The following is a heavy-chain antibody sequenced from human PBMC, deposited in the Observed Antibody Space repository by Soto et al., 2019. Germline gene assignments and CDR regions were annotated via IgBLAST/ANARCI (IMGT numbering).Heavy chain of an antibody. CDR3: AKGGEGSCSRTSCLYFSDS. Sequence: EVQLLDSGGGLVQPGGSLRLSCAASGFTFRTYAMSWVRQAPGKGLEWGSTISDSGTKYYANYVKGPFTISKDNSRNTLDLQMNSLRVEDTAVYYCAKGGEGSCSRTSCLYFSDSWGQGTLVTVSS. CDR1: GFTFRTYA. V-gene: IGHV3-23*01. CDR2: ISDSGTK. D-gene: IGHD2-2*01. J-gene: IGHJ5*02.